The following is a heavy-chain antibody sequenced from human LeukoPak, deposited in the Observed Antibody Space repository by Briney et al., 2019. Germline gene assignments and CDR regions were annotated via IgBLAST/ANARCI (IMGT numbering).Heavy chain of an antibody. V-gene: IGHV1-69*13. J-gene: IGHJ5*02. CDR1: GGTFSSYA. D-gene: IGHD6-19*01. Sequence: SVKVSCKASGGTFSSYAISWVRQAPGQGLEWVGGIIPIFGTANYAQKFQGRVTITADESTSAAYMELSSLRSEDTAVYYCARGLIAVAGSCWFDPWGQGTLVTVSS. CDR3: ARGLIAVAGSCWFDP. CDR2: IIPIFGTA.